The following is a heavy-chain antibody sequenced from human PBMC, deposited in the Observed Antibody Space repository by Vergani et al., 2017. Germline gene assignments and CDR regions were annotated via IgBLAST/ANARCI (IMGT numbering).Heavy chain of an antibody. CDR1: GDSVISTDYH. CDR3: ARHLRQLARNDVFDI. Sequence: QVQLQESGPGLVKPSETLSLTCTVSGDSVISTDYHWGWIRQPPGKGLEWIGSIYDSRNNNYSPSLKSRVSISVDTSKNQFSLNLTSVTAADTAVYYCARHLRQLARNDVFDIWGHGTLVTVSS. J-gene: IGHJ3*02. CDR2: IYDSRNN. V-gene: IGHV4-39*01. D-gene: IGHD6-6*01.